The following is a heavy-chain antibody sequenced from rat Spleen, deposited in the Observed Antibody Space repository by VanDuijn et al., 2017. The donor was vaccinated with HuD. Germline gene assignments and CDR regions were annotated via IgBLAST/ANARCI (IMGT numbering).Heavy chain of an antibody. V-gene: IGHV5-29*01. CDR1: GFTFTNYY. Sequence: EVQLVESGGGLVQPGGSLRLSCAASGFTFTNYYMAWVRQAPTKGLEWVATISYDGSSTYYRDSVKGRFTVSRNNAKSTLYLQMDSLRSEDTAIYYCARPTTGIPFNYWGQGVMVTVSS. CDR2: ISYDGSST. J-gene: IGHJ2*01. D-gene: IGHD1-9*01. CDR3: ARPTTGIPFNY.